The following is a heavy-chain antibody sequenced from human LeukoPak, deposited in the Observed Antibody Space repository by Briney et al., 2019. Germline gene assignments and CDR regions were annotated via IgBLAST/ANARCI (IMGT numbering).Heavy chain of an antibody. CDR3: ARDLGDYDNYFDY. D-gene: IGHD4-17*01. CDR1: GGPVSSGSYY. V-gene: IGHV4-61*01. Sequence: PSETLSLTCTVSGGPVSSGSYYWSWIRQPPWKGLEWIGYIYYSGSTNYNPSLKSRVTISVDTSKNQFSLKLSSVTAADTAVYYCARDLGDYDNYFDYWGQGTLVTVSS. CDR2: IYYSGST. J-gene: IGHJ4*02.